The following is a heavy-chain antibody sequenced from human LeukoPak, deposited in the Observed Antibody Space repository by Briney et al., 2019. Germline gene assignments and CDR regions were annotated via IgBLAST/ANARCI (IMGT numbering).Heavy chain of an antibody. CDR2: INPNSGDT. J-gene: IGHJ6*03. V-gene: IGHV1-2*02. CDR3: ARDRGGTLMVYARGKDFYYMDV. CDR1: GYTFTGFY. Sequence: ASVKVSCKASGYTFTGFYMHWVRQAPGQGLEWMVWINPNSGDTNYAQKFQGRVTMTRDTSISTAYMELSRLRSDDTAVYYCARDRGGTLMVYARGKDFYYMDVWGKGTTVTVSS. D-gene: IGHD2-8*01.